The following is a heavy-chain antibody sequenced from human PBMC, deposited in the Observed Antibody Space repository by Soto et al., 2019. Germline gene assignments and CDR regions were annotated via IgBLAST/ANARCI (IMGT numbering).Heavy chain of an antibody. V-gene: IGHV3-48*03. J-gene: IGHJ6*02. D-gene: IGHD2-2*02. Sequence: EVQLVESGGGLVQPGGSLRLSCAASGFTFSSYEMNWVRQAPGKGLEWVSYISSSGSTIYYADSVKGRFTISRDNAKNSLYLQMNSLRAEDTAVYYCTRGNYCSSTSCYTDYYGMDVWGQGTTVTVSS. CDR2: ISSSGSTI. CDR3: TRGNYCSSTSCYTDYYGMDV. CDR1: GFTFSSYE.